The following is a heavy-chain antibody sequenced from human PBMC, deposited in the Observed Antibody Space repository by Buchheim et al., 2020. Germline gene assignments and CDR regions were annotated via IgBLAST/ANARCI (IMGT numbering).Heavy chain of an antibody. V-gene: IGHV3-48*03. D-gene: IGHD6-19*01. CDR3: ASTIAVAGTQQGAFDI. J-gene: IGHJ3*02. Sequence: EMQLVESGGGLVQPGGSLRLSCAASGFTFSSYEMNWVRQAPGKGLEWVSYISSSGSTIYYADSVKGRFTISRDNAKNSLYLQMNSLRAEDTAVYYCASTIAVAGTQQGAFDIWGQGT. CDR2: ISSSGSTI. CDR1: GFTFSSYE.